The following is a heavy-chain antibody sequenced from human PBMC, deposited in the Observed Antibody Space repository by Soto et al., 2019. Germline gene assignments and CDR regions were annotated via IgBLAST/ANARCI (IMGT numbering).Heavy chain of an antibody. J-gene: IGHJ6*02. V-gene: IGHV4-59*01. Sequence: QVQLQESGPGLVKPSETLSLTCSVAGGSISSDYWSWIRQPPGKGLEWIGYIYYTGSTNYNPYLKSRVTISVDTSTNPFSLNLRSVTAAETAVYYCARALRGVVVVAAREMDVWGQGTTVTVSS. CDR3: ARALRGVVVVAAREMDV. CDR2: IYYTGST. CDR1: GGSISSDY. D-gene: IGHD2-15*01.